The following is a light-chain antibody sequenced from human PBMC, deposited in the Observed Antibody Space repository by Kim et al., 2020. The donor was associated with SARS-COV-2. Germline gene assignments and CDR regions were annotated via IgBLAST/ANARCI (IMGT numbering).Light chain of an antibody. J-gene: IGLJ3*02. Sequence: LGQTVTITCQGDSLRTFYATWYQQKPGQVPVLVIYGENNRPSGIPDRFSGSSSGNTASLTITGAQAEDEADYYCHSRDSSGDHQGVFGGGTQLTVL. CDR1: SLRTFY. CDR2: GEN. V-gene: IGLV3-19*01. CDR3: HSRDSSGDHQGV.